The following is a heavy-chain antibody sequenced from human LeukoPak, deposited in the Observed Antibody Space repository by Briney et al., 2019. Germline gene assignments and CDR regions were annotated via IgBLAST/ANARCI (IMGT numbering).Heavy chain of an antibody. D-gene: IGHD3-10*01. J-gene: IGHJ5*02. CDR1: GGTFSSYA. CDR3: ARELGYWFDP. CDR2: IILIFGTA. Sequence: SVKVSCKASGGTFSSYAISWVRQAPGQGLEWMGRIILIFGTANYAQKFQGRVTITTDESTSTAYMELSSLRSEDTAVYYCARELGYWFDPWGQGTLVTVSS. V-gene: IGHV1-69*05.